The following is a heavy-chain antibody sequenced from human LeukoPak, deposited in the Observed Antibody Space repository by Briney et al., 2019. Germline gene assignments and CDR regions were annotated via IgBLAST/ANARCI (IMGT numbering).Heavy chain of an antibody. CDR1: GGSISSSRYY. CDR3: ARETYRWHDAFDM. J-gene: IGHJ3*02. Sequence: KPSETLSLTCTVSGGSISSSRYYWSWIRQPPGKGLEWIGYIFYSGSTNYNPSLKSRVTISVDTSKNKLSLKLSSVTAADTAVYYCARETYRWHDAFDMWGQGTMLTVSS. CDR2: IFYSGST. V-gene: IGHV4-61*01. D-gene: IGHD5-24*01.